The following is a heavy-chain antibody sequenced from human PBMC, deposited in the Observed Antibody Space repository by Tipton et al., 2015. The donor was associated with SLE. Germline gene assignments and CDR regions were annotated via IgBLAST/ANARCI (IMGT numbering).Heavy chain of an antibody. Sequence: LTCTVSGGSISGYYWSWIRQPPGKGLEWIGYIYYSGSTNYSPSLKSRVTISVDTSKNQFSLKLSSVTAADTAVYYCARDKGGSRGYYDYYGVDVCGHGTTVTVSS. D-gene: IGHD5-12*01. CDR1: GGSISGYY. CDR2: IYYSGST. V-gene: IGHV4-59*01. CDR3: ARDKGGSRGYYDYYGVDV. J-gene: IGHJ6*02.